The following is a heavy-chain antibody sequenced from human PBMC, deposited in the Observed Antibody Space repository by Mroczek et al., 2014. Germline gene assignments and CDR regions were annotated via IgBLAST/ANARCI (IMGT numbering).Heavy chain of an antibody. Sequence: QVQLQQWGAGLLKPSETLSLTCAVYGGSFSGYYWSWIRQPPGKGLEWIGEINHSGSTNYNPSLKSRVTISVDTSKNQFSLKLSSVTAADTAVYYCARGYYYDSSGLLHHGRRSGAFDIWGQGTMVHRLF. CDR2: INHSGST. D-gene: IGHD3-22*01. CDR1: GGSFSGYY. CDR3: ARGYYYDSSGLLHHGRRSGAFDI. V-gene: IGHV4-34*01. J-gene: IGHJ3*02.